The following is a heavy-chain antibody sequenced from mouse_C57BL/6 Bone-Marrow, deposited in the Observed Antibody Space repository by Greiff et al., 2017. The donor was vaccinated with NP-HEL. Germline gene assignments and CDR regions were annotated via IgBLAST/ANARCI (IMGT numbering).Heavy chain of an antibody. J-gene: IGHJ3*01. CDR2: IHPNSGST. V-gene: IGHV1-64*01. Sequence: QVQLQQPGAELVKPGASVKLSCKASGYTFTSYWMHWVKQRPGQGLEWIGMIHPNSGSTNYNEKFKSKATLTVDKSSSTAYMQLSSLTSEDSAVYYCAKPDYGSSSAWFAYWGQGTLVTVSA. CDR1: GYTFTSYW. D-gene: IGHD1-1*01. CDR3: AKPDYGSSSAWFAY.